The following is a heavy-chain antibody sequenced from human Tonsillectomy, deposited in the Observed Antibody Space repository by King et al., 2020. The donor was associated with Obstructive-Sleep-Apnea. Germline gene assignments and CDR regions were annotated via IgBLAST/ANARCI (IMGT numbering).Heavy chain of an antibody. CDR3: ARDRVGRDGYNRFDY. V-gene: IGHV4-59*01. CDR2: ISYSGST. D-gene: IGHD5-24*01. J-gene: IGHJ4*02. Sequence: QLQESGRGRVSPSETLSHTCSVSGCSINSTSWSWIRRTPGRGLEWIGYISYSGSTNNNPSLKSRVTISVDTAKNQFSLKLCSVTAADTAVYYCARDRVGRDGYNRFDYWGQGTLVTVSS. CDR1: GCSINSTS.